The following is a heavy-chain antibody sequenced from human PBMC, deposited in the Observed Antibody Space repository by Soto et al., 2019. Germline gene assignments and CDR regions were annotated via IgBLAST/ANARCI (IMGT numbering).Heavy chain of an antibody. CDR3: ARGSGYYDSSGYYPIEYYYYYGMDV. CDR2: ISSSSSTI. CDR1: GFTFSSYS. Sequence: GGSLRLSCAASGFTFSSYSMNWVRQAPGKGLEWVSYISSSSSTIYYADSVKGRFTISRDNAKNSLYLQMNSLRDEDTAVYYCARGSGYYDSSGYYPIEYYYYYGMDVWGQGTTVTVSS. J-gene: IGHJ6*02. V-gene: IGHV3-48*02. D-gene: IGHD3-22*01.